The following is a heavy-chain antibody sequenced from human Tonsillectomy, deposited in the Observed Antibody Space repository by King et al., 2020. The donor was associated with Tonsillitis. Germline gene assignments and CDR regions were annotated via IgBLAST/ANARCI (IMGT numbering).Heavy chain of an antibody. V-gene: IGHV4-38-2*01. CDR1: GYSISSGYY. J-gene: IGHJ6*02. CDR3: ARGGGVMDV. CDR2: IYHSGST. D-gene: IGHD2-8*02. Sequence: QLQESGPGLVKPSETLSLTCAVSGYSISSGYYWGWIRQPPGKGLEWIGSIYHSGSTYYNPSLKSRVTISVDTSKKQFSLKLSSVTAADPAVYYCARGGGVMDVWGQGTTVTVSS.